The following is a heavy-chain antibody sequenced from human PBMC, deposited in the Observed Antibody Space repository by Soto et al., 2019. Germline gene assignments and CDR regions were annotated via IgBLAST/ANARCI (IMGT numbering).Heavy chain of an antibody. CDR2: ISAYNGNT. V-gene: IGHV1-18*01. D-gene: IGHD2-15*01. CDR3: ARRGGGFYREVIDY. Sequence: QLVQSGAEVKKPGASVKVSCKASGYTFTSYGITWVRQAPGQGLEWMGWISAYNGNTNYAQNFQGRVTMTTDTSTSTAYMELRSLRADDTAVYYCARRGGGFYREVIDYWGQGTLITVSS. J-gene: IGHJ4*02. CDR1: GYTFTSYG.